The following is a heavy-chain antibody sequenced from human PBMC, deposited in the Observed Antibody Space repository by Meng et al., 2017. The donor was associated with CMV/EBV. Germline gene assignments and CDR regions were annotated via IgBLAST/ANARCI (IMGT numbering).Heavy chain of an antibody. J-gene: IGHJ5*02. V-gene: IGHV1-69*05. CDR3: ARDRYQLLVSVGRFNWFDP. CDR2: IIPIFGTA. Sequence: SVKVSCKASGGTFSSYAISWVRQAPGQGLEWMGGIIPIFGTANYAQKFQGRVTITTDESTSTAYMELSSLRSEDTAVYYCARDRYQLLVSVGRFNWFDPWGQGTPVTVSS. CDR1: GGTFSSYA. D-gene: IGHD2-2*01.